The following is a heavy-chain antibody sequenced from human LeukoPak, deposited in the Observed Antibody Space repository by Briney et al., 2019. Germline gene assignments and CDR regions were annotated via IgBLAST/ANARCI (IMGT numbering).Heavy chain of an antibody. CDR2: IYYSGST. J-gene: IGHJ4*02. CDR1: GGSISSYY. CDR3: ARQDYYGDYGGAFDY. V-gene: IGHV4-59*08. Sequence: SETLSLTCTVSGGSISSYYWGWIRQPPGKGLEWIGYIYYSGSTNYNPSLKSRVTISVDTSKNQFSLKLSSVTAADTAVYYCARQDYYGDYGGAFDYWGQGTLVTVSS. D-gene: IGHD4-17*01.